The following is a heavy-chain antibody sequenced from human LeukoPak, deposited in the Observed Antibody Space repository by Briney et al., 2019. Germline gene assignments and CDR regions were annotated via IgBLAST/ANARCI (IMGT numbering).Heavy chain of an antibody. Sequence: GGSLRLSCAASGFTFSDHYMDWVRQAPGKGLEWVGRSRSKANSYTTEYAASVKGRFTISRDDSQNSLYLQMNSLRAEDTAVYFCARSRYDVVYFDYWGQGTLVTVSS. D-gene: IGHD3-3*01. CDR2: SRSKANSYTT. CDR1: GFTFSDHY. CDR3: ARSRYDVVYFDY. V-gene: IGHV3-72*01. J-gene: IGHJ4*02.